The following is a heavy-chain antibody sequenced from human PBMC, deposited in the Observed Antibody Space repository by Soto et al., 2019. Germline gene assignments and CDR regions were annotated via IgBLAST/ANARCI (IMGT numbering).Heavy chain of an antibody. CDR2: MNPTSGGA. J-gene: IGHJ4*02. V-gene: IGHV1-2*02. CDR3: AAPGSSGLSYIFDY. Sequence: ASVKVSCKASGYTFTGQYMHWVRQAPGQGLEWMGWMNPTSGGANYAPQFQDRVTMTRDTSTSTAYMELNSLRSDDTAVYYCAAPGSSGLSYIFDYWGQGTQVTVSS. CDR1: GYTFTGQY. D-gene: IGHD3-22*01.